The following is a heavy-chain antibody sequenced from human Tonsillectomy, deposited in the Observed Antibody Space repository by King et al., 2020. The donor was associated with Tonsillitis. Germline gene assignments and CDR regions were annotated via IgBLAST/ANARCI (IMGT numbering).Heavy chain of an antibody. CDR1: GLTFSSFA. CDR3: ARGHLRTKAFYFYNMDV. CDR2: IGDDGSNK. Sequence: VQLVESGGGVVQPGGSLRLSCAASGLTFSSFAMHWVRQAPGKGLEWLTFIGDDGSNKYYADSVKGRFTVSRDNSKNTLFLQMNTLRPEDTAVYYCARGHLRTKAFYFYNMDVWGQGTTVTVSS. V-gene: IGHV3-30*02. J-gene: IGHJ6*02.